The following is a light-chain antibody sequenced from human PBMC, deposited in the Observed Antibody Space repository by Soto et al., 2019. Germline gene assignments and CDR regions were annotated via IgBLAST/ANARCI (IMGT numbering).Light chain of an antibody. CDR3: QHYDCYSEA. Sequence: IQMTQSPSSLSASLGDRVTITCLASQCIRNDLGWYQHKPGKAPKLLIYGASSLQSGVPSMFSGSGSGTEFTLTISSLQPDDFATYYCQHYDCYSEAFGQGTKVAIK. CDR1: QCIRND. V-gene: IGKV1-17*01. CDR2: GAS. J-gene: IGKJ1*01.